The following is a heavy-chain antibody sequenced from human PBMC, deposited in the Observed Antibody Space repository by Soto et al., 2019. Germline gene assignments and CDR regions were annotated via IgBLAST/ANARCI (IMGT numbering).Heavy chain of an antibody. Sequence: PGGSLRLSCAASGFTFSSYGIHWVRQAPGKGLEWVAVIWYDGSNKYYADSVKGRFTISRDNSKNTLYLQMNSLRAEDTAVYYCARDHDYEYYYYYGMDVWGQGTTVTVSS. CDR2: IWYDGSNK. CDR3: ARDHDYEYYYYYGMDV. J-gene: IGHJ6*02. D-gene: IGHD4-17*01. CDR1: GFTFSSYG. V-gene: IGHV3-33*01.